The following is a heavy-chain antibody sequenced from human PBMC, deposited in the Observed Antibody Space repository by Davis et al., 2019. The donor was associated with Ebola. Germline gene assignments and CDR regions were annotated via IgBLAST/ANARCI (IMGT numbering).Heavy chain of an antibody. CDR2: ISATGADI. V-gene: IGHV3-23*01. CDR3: AEGGTNNFLGAN. D-gene: IGHD2-8*01. J-gene: IGHJ4*02. CDR1: GFTFSNYA. Sequence: PGGSLRLSCAAPGFTFSNYAMSWVRQAPGGGLEWVAGISATGADIKYADSVRGRFSISRDDSKNTLYLQMDSLRGEDTAVFYCAEGGTNNFLGANWGQGTLVTVSS.